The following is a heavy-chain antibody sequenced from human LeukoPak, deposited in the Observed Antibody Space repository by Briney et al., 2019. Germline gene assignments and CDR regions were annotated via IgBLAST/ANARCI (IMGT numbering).Heavy chain of an antibody. D-gene: IGHD1-1*01. J-gene: IGHJ4*02. Sequence: SETLSLTCAVYGGSFSGYYWSWIRQPPGKGLEWIGEINHSGSTNYNPSLKSRVTISVYTAKNQFSLKQNSVTAADTAVYYCASVAVTGTFVDYWGQGTLVTVSS. CDR2: INHSGST. V-gene: IGHV4-34*01. CDR3: ASVAVTGTFVDY. CDR1: GGSFSGYY.